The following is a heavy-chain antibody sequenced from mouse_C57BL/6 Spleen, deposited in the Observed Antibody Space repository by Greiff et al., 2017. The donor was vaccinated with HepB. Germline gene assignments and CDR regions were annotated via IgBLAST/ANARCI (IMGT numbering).Heavy chain of an antibody. V-gene: IGHV1-61*01. D-gene: IGHD1-1*01. J-gene: IGHJ1*03. CDR2: IYPSDSET. CDR3: AREGGDSSYSYWYFDV. CDR1: GYTFTSYW. Sequence: QVQLQQPGAELVRPGSSVKLSCKASGYTFTSYWMDWVKQRPGQGLEWIGNIYPSDSETHYNQKFKDKATLTVDKSSSTAYMQLSSLTSEDSAVYYCAREGGDSSYSYWYFDVWGTGTTVTVSS.